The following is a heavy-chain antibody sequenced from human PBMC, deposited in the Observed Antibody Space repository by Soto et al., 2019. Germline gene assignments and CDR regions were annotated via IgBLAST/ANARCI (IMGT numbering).Heavy chain of an antibody. CDR3: ARDNGMAGSFDP. J-gene: IGHJ5*02. V-gene: IGHV3-23*01. D-gene: IGHD2-8*01. CDR1: AFTFSSYA. CDR2: ISGSGSST. Sequence: EVQLLESGGGLVQPGGSLRLSCAASAFTFSSYAMSWVRQAPGKGLEWVSAISGSGSSTNYADSVKGRFTISRDNAKNSLYLQMNTLRDEDTAVYYCARDNGMAGSFDPWGQGTLVTVSS.